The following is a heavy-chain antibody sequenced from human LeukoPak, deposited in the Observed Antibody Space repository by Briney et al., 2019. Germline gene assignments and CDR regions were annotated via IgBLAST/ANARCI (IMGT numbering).Heavy chain of an antibody. CDR2: TYYRSTWYN. CDR3: ARRLTQFDCFDP. V-gene: IGHV6-1*01. D-gene: IGHD2-21*02. Sequence: SQTLSLTCAISGDIVSSNSVTWNWIRQSPSRGLEWLGRTYYRSTWYNDYAVSVRGRITVNPDTSKNQFSLHLNSVTPEDTAVYYCARRLTQFDCFDPWGQGILVTVSS. J-gene: IGHJ5*02. CDR1: GDIVSSNSVT.